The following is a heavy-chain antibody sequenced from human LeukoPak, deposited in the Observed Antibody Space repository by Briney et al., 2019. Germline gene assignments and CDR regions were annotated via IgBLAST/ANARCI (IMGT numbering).Heavy chain of an antibody. CDR3: AREWGHYCDA. J-gene: IGHJ3*01. V-gene: IGHV1-18*01. Sequence: GASVKVSCKASGYSFTTYGITWVRQAPGQGLEWMGWVSPYNGNTNYAQHLQGRVTMTTDTSTTTAYMELRSLRSDDTAIYYCAREWGHYCDAWGQGTMVTVSS. CDR2: VSPYNGNT. D-gene: IGHD3-22*01. CDR1: GYSFTTYG.